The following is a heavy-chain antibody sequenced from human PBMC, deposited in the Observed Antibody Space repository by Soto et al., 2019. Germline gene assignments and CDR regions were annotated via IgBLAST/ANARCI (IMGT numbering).Heavy chain of an antibody. J-gene: IGHJ6*02. D-gene: IGHD2-15*01. CDR1: GYTFTSYY. Sequence: QVQLVQSGAEVKKPGASVKVSCKASGYTFTSYYMHWVRQAPGQGLEWMGIINPSGGSTSYAQKFQGRVTMTRDTSTSTVYMELSSLRSEDTAVYYCARGVGVVVLHYYYGMDVWGQGTTVTVSS. CDR2: INPSGGST. V-gene: IGHV1-46*01. CDR3: ARGVGVVVLHYYYGMDV.